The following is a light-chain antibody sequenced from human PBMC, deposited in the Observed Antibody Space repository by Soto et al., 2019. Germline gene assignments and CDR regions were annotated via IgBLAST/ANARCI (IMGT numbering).Light chain of an antibody. CDR3: TSFTSSSTWV. CDR1: SGDIDGYNY. CDR2: EVI. V-gene: IGLV2-14*01. J-gene: IGLJ3*02. Sequence: QSALTQPASVSGSPGQSITISCTGTSGDIDGYNYVSWYQQHPGKAPKLMIYEVINRPSGVSNRFSGSKSGNTASLTISGLQAEDEADYYCTSFTSSSTWVFGGGTKVTVL.